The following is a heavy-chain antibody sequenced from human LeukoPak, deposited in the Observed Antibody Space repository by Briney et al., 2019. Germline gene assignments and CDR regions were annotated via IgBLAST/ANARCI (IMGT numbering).Heavy chain of an antibody. V-gene: IGHV3-21*01. Sequence: GGSLRPSCAASGFTFSSYSMNWVRQAPGKGLEWVSFISSSSSYIYYADSVKGRFTISRDNARNSLYLQMNSLRADDTAVYYCARGEWSSSPFDYWGQGTLVTVSS. CDR1: GFTFSSYS. J-gene: IGHJ4*02. D-gene: IGHD6-6*01. CDR3: ARGEWSSSPFDY. CDR2: ISSSSSYI.